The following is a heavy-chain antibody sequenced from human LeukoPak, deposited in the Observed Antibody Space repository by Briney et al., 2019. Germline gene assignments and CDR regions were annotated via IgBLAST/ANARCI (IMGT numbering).Heavy chain of an antibody. CDR1: GFTFSSYS. D-gene: IGHD6-13*01. CDR3: ARDGSSWYEDPYYFDY. V-gene: IGHV3-21*01. Sequence: PGGSLRLSCAASGFTFSSYSMNWVRQAPGKGLEWVSSISSSSSYIYYADSVKGRFTISRDNAKSSLYLQMNSLRAEDTAVYYCARDGSSWYEDPYYFDYWGQGTLVTVSS. CDR2: ISSSSSYI. J-gene: IGHJ4*02.